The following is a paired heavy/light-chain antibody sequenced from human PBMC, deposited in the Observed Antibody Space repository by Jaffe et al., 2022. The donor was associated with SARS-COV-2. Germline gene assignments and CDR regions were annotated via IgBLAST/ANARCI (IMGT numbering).Light chain of an antibody. CDR2: GTS. Sequence: NVLTQSPGTLSFSPGERATLSCRASQSVSSVYLAWYQQKPGQAPRLLIYGTSNRATGIPDRFSGSGSGTDFTLTISRLEPEDFAVYYCQQYGPSLLTFGGGTNVEIK. V-gene: IGKV3-20*01. CDR1: QSVSSVY. CDR3: QQYGPSLLT. J-gene: IGKJ4*01.
Heavy chain of an antibody. Sequence: QVQLQESGPGLVKPSETLSLTCTVSGDSVNSVSYYWSWIRQPPGKELEWIGYITSSGSADYNPSLKSRAFISVDTSKNHFSLKLTSVTAADTAVYYCARSTSHFYYVAYYWGRGTLVTVSS. D-gene: IGHD3-22*01. J-gene: IGHJ4*02. CDR3: ARSTSHFYYVAYY. CDR2: ITSSGSA. V-gene: IGHV4-61*03. CDR1: GDSVNSVSYY.